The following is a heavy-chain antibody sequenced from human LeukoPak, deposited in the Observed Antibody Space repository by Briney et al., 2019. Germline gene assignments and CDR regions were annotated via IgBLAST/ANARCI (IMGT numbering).Heavy chain of an antibody. CDR1: GFTFSNYW. J-gene: IGHJ3*02. V-gene: IGHV3-7*01. CDR2: IKQDGSET. Sequence: GGSLRLSCAASGFTFSNYWMSWVRQAPGKGLEWVANIKQDGSETYYVDSVKGRFIISRDNAKNSLYLQMNSLRAEDTAVYYCAKDAQNAFDIWGQGTMVTVSS. CDR3: AKDAQNAFDI.